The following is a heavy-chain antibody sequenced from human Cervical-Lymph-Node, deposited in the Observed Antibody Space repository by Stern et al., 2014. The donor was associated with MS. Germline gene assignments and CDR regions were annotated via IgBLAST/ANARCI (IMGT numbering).Heavy chain of an antibody. CDR2: INPSGVST. CDR1: GYTFTNYY. D-gene: IGHD6-13*01. V-gene: IGHV1-46*03. J-gene: IGHJ4*02. Sequence: QVQLVQSGAEVKEPGASVKVSCKASGYTFTNYYVHWVRQAPGQGLEWMGIINPSGVSTSYAQKFQGRLTMTRDTSTSTDYMELSSLRSENRAVYFCARDKGIKTAAGYYLDYGGQGTLVTVPS. CDR3: ARDKGIKTAAGYYLDY.